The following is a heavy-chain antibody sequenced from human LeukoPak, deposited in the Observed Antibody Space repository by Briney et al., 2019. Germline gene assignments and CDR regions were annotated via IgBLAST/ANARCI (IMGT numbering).Heavy chain of an antibody. J-gene: IGHJ4*02. D-gene: IGHD3-22*01. V-gene: IGHV3-23*01. CDR3: AKAASVVIPLDY. CDR2: ISGSGGST. CDR1: GFTFSGYD. Sequence: GGSLRLSCEASGFTFSGYDMSWVRQAPGKGLEWVSSISGSGGSTYYADSVKGRFTISRDNSKNTLYLRMNSLSAEDTAVYYCAKAASVVIPLDYWGQGTLVTVSS.